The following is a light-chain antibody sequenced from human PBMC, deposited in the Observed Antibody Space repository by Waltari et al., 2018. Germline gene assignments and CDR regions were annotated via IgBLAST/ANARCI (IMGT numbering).Light chain of an antibody. CDR2: DVT. CDR1: GWPY. Sequence: GWPYVSWYRQYPGRAPQALIYDVTKRPSGVPDRFSGAKSGNTASLTISGLQVEDEADYFCSSYAGSHVVFGGGTKLTVL. J-gene: IGLJ3*02. V-gene: IGLV2-11*01. CDR3: SSYAGSHVV.